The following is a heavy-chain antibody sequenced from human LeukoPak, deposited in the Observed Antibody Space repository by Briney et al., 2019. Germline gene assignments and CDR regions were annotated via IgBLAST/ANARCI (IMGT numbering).Heavy chain of an antibody. CDR1: GFLFNTYG. CDR2: IRYEGNNK. D-gene: IGHD3-3*01. V-gene: IGHV3-30*02. Sequence: PGGSLRLSRSASGFLFNTYGMHWVRQPPGKGLEWVAFIRYEGNNKYYADSVKGRFTISRDNSKNTLYLQMNSLRAEDTAVYYCAKLVGMDYDFWSGTVDYWGQGTLVTVSS. J-gene: IGHJ4*02. CDR3: AKLVGMDYDFWSGTVDY.